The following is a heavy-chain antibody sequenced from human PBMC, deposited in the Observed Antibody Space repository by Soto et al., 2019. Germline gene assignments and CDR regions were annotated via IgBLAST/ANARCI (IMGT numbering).Heavy chain of an antibody. Sequence: NPSETLSLTCAVSGGSISSGGYSWSWIRQPPGKGLEWIGYIYHSGSTYYNPSLKSRVTISVDRSKNQFSLKLSSVTAADTAVYYCARVRFIVVVPAAIFDPWGQGTLVTV. CDR3: ARVRFIVVVPAAIFDP. D-gene: IGHD2-2*01. V-gene: IGHV4-30-2*01. J-gene: IGHJ5*02. CDR2: IYHSGST. CDR1: GGSISSGGYS.